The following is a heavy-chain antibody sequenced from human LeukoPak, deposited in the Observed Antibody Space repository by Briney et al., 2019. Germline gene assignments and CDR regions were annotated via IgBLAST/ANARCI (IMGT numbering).Heavy chain of an antibody. J-gene: IGHJ4*02. CDR3: ARASPGSLGEYYFDY. CDR2: IYSGGST. Sequence: GGSLRLSCAASGFTVSSNYMSWVRQAPGKGLEWVSVIYSGGSTYYADSVKGRFTISRDNSKNTLYPQMNSLRAEDTAVYYCARASPGSLGEYYFDYWGQGTLVTVSS. CDR1: GFTVSSNY. V-gene: IGHV3-53*01. D-gene: IGHD3-16*01.